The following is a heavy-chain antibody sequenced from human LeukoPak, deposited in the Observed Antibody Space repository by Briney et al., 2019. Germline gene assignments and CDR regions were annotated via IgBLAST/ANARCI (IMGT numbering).Heavy chain of an antibody. J-gene: IGHJ4*02. V-gene: IGHV4-59*01. CDR1: GGSISSYY. Sequence: SETLSVTCTVSGGSISSYYWSWIRQPPGKGLEWIGYIYYSGSTNYNPSLKSRVTISVDTSKNQFSLKLSSVTAADTAVYYCARGSRSGSFDYWGQGTLVTVSS. CDR3: ARGSRSGSFDY. D-gene: IGHD3-22*01. CDR2: IYYSGST.